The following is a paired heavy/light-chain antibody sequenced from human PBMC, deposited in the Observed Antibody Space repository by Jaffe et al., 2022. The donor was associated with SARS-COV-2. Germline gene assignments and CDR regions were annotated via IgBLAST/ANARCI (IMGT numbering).Light chain of an antibody. Sequence: QSALTQPASVSGSPGQSITISCTGTSSDVGGYNYVSWYQQHPGKAPKLMIYDVTNRPSGVSNRFSGSKSGNTASLTISGLQAEDEADYYCSSYTSSSTYVFGTGTKVTVL. V-gene: IGLV2-14*01. CDR2: DVT. CDR1: SSDVGGYNY. CDR3: SSYTSSSTYV. J-gene: IGLJ1*01.
Heavy chain of an antibody. D-gene: IGHD6-13*01. CDR1: GFTFSSYS. Sequence: EVQLVESGGDLVKPGGSLRLSCAASGFTFSSYSMNWVRQAAGKGLEWVSSISTRSGYIYYADSVKGRFTISRDNAKNSLYLQMNSLRAEDTAVYYCSRDRQQLDWYFDLWGRGTLVTVSS. J-gene: IGHJ2*01. V-gene: IGHV3-21*01. CDR2: ISTRSGYI. CDR3: SRDRQQLDWYFDL.